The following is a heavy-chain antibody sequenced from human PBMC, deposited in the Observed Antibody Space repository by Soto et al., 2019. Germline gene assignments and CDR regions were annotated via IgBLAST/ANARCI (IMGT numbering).Heavy chain of an antibody. CDR2: IYYSGST. Sequence: SETLSLTCTVSGGSISSYYWSWIRQPPGKGLEWIGYIYYSGSTNYNPSLKSRVTISLDTSKNQFSLKLSSVTAADTAVYYCARPGGYYQSIDPWGQGTLVTVYS. V-gene: IGHV4-59*08. CDR1: GGSISSYY. J-gene: IGHJ5*02. D-gene: IGHD3-22*01. CDR3: ARPGGYYQSIDP.